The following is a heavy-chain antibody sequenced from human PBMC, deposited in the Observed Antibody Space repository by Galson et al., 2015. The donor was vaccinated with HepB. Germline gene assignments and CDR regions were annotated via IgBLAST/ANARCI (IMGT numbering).Heavy chain of an antibody. Sequence: SVKVSCKASGHTLKSHGITWVRQAPGRGLEWVGWISSYNGNTYSAQKPQGRVIMTTDISTNTAYMELRSLTSDDTAIYYCARDDCSGGSCYSDYYYFNYMDVWGKGTTVTVSS. J-gene: IGHJ6*03. CDR3: ARDDCSGGSCYSDYYYFNYMDV. D-gene: IGHD2-15*01. CDR2: ISSYNGNT. V-gene: IGHV1-18*01. CDR1: GHTLKSHG.